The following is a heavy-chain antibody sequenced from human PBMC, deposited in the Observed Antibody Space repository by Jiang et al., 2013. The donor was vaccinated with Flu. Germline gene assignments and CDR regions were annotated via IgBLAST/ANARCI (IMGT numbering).Heavy chain of an antibody. J-gene: IGHJ5*02. V-gene: IGHV1-69*01. D-gene: IGHD6-6*01. CDR1: GGTFSSYA. CDR2: IIPIFGTA. Sequence: SSVKVSCKASGGTFSSYAISWVRQAPGQGLEWMGGIIPIFGTANYAQKFQGRVTITADESTSTAYMELSSLRSEDTAVYYCARDPPAEYSSSWVPWGQGTLVTVSS. CDR3: ARDPPAEYSSSWVP.